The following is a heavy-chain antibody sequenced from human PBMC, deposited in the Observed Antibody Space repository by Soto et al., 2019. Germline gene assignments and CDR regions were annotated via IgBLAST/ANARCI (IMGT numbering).Heavy chain of an antibody. CDR2: INHSGST. V-gene: IGHV4-34*01. CDR1: GGSFSGYY. D-gene: IGHD6-13*01. CDR3: ASGRAGQQLVFFGGVEVDNWFEP. Sequence: QVQLQQWGAGLLQPSETLSLTCAVYGGSFSGYYWSWIRQPPGKGLEWIGEINHSGSTNYNPSLKCRVTISVDPSKNQFSLKLSSVTAADTAVYYCASGRAGQQLVFFGGVEVDNWFEPWGQGTLVTVSS. J-gene: IGHJ5*02.